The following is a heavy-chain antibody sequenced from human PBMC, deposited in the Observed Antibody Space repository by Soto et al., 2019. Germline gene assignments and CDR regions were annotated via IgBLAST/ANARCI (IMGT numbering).Heavy chain of an antibody. J-gene: IGHJ4*01. D-gene: IGHD6-19*01. CDR2: IYYHGNT. Sequence: SETLSLICTVSGGSISSGGYSWGWIRQPPGKSLEWIGTIYYHGNTYSNPSLKSRVTISVDTSNNQLSLKLRSVTAADTAVYYCARHDGFSSGWIFDYWGHGTLVTVS. CDR1: GGSISSGGYS. V-gene: IGHV4-39*01. CDR3: ARHDGFSSGWIFDY.